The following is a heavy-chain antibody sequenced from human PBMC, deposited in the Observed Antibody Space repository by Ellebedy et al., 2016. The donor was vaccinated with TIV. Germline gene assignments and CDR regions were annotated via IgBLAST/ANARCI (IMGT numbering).Heavy chain of an antibody. CDR1: GFTFSSYA. CDR2: IVSNGDST. CDR3: VKAWGD. V-gene: IGHV3-64D*06. D-gene: IGHD3-16*01. J-gene: IGHJ4*02. Sequence: GESLKISCSASGFTFSSYAMHLVRQAPGKGLEYISAIVSNGDSTYYANSVKGRFIISRDNSKNTLYLQMSSLRLEDTAVYSCVKAWGDWGQGTLVTVSS.